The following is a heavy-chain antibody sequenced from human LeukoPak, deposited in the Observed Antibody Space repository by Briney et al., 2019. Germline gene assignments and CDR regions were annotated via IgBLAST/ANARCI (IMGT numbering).Heavy chain of an antibody. J-gene: IGHJ4*02. Sequence: GGSLRLSCAVSGFTFSSYSMDWVRQAPGKGLEWVSYISSSSSTIYYADSVKGRFTISRDNAKNSLYLQMNSLRAEDTAVYYCARDYYDSSGWGYYFDYWGQGTLVTVSS. CDR2: ISSSSSTI. CDR1: GFTFSSYS. CDR3: ARDYYDSSGWGYYFDY. D-gene: IGHD3-22*01. V-gene: IGHV3-48*01.